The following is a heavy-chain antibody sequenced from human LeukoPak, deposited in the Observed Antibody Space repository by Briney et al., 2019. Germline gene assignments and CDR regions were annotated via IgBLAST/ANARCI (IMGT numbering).Heavy chain of an antibody. CDR3: ARDEGYCSSTSCYRPFDY. CDR2: ISAYNGNT. V-gene: IGHV1-18*01. D-gene: IGHD2-2*02. Sequence: ASVKVPCKASGYTFTSYGISWVRQAPGQGLEWMGWISAYNGNTNYAQKLQGRVTMTTDTSTSTAYMELRSLRSDDTAVYYCARDEGYCSSTSCYRPFDYWGQGTLVTVSS. CDR1: GYTFTSYG. J-gene: IGHJ4*02.